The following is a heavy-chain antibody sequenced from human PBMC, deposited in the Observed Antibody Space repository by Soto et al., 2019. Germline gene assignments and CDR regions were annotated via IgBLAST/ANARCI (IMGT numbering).Heavy chain of an antibody. J-gene: IGHJ4*02. CDR2: ISYDGSNK. Sequence: GGSLRLSCAASGFTFSSYGMHWVRQAPGKGLEWVAVISYDGSNKYYADSVKGRFTISRDNSKNTLYLQMNSLRAEDTAVYYCAKGMRDFWSGYDYWGQGTLVTVSS. CDR1: GFTFSSYG. CDR3: AKGMRDFWSGYDY. V-gene: IGHV3-30*18. D-gene: IGHD3-3*01.